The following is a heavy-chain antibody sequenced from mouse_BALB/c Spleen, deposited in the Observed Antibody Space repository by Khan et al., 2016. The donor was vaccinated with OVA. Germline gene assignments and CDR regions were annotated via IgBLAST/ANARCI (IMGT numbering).Heavy chain of an antibody. D-gene: IGHD1-1*01. J-gene: IGHJ2*01. CDR3: ARSVTITTVVATDFDY. CDR2: ISYSGRT. CDR1: GYSITSDYA. V-gene: IGHV3-2*02. Sequence: EVQLQESGPGLVKPSQSLSLTCTVTGYSITSDYAWNWIRQFPGNKLEWMGYISYSGRTSYNPSLKSRISITRDTSQNQFFLQLNSVTTEDTATYYGARSVTITTVVATDFDYWGQGTTRTVSS.